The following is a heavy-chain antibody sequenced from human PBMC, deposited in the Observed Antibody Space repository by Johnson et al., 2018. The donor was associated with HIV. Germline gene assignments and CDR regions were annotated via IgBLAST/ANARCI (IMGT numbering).Heavy chain of an antibody. V-gene: IGHV3-15*01. Sequence: MQLVESGGGLVKPGGSLRLSCAASGFTFSNAWMSWVRQAPGKGLEWVGRIKSKTDGGTPDYAAPVKGRFTISRDDSNNTLYLQMNSLKTEDTAVYYCTTERGDPLIGADAFDIWGQGTMVTVSS. D-gene: IGHD3-16*01. CDR2: IKSKTDGGTP. CDR1: GFTFSNAW. CDR3: TTERGDPLIGADAFDI. J-gene: IGHJ3*02.